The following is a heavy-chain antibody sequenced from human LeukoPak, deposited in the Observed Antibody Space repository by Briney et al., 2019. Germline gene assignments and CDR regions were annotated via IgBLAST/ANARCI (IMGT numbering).Heavy chain of an antibody. CDR2: IYYGGST. D-gene: IGHD2-15*01. CDR1: GGSISGYF. J-gene: IGHJ3*02. Sequence: PSETLSLTCTVSGGSISGYFWSWIRQSPGKRLEWIGNIYYGGSTSSNPSLKSRGTISIDTSKNQFSLKLTSVTAADTAVYYCARGLAGSNCSGGSCYSAIDAFDIWGQGTMVTVSS. V-gene: IGHV4-59*01. CDR3: ARGLAGSNCSGGSCYSAIDAFDI.